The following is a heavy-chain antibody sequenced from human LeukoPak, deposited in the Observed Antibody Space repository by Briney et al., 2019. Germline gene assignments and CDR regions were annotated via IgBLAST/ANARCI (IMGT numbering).Heavy chain of an antibody. J-gene: IGHJ4*02. CDR2: ISGSGGST. CDR3: AKRGVVIRVILVGFHKEAYYFDS. V-gene: IGHV3-23*01. Sequence: PGVSLRLSCAVSGITLPNYGMSWVRQAPGKGLEWVAGISGSGGSTNYADSVKGRFTISRDNPKNTLYLQMNSLRAEDTAVYFCAKRGVVIRVILVGFHKEAYYFDSWGQGALVTVSS. D-gene: IGHD3-22*01. CDR1: GITLPNYG.